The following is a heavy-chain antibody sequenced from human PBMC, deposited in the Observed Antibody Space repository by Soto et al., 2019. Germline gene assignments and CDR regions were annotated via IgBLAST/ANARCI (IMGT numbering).Heavy chain of an antibody. CDR1: GGSISSYY. D-gene: IGHD1-26*01. CDR3: ARGIVGATTMWDAFDI. Sequence: SETLSLTCTVSGGSISSYYWSWTRQPPGKGLEWIGEIYYSGSTNYNPSLKSRVTISVDTSKNQFSLKLSSVTAADTAVYYCARGIVGATTMWDAFDIWGQGTMVTVSS. V-gene: IGHV4-59*01. CDR2: IYYSGST. J-gene: IGHJ3*02.